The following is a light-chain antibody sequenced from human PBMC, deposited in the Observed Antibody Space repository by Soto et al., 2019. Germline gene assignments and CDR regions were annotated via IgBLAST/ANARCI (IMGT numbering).Light chain of an antibody. CDR2: DIS. CDR3: QQYGSSEII. V-gene: IGKV3-20*01. Sequence: IVMTQSPATLSVSPGERATLSCRASQSVNSNYLAWYQQKPGQAPRLLIYDISSRATGIPDRFSGSVSGTDFTLTITRLEPEDFAVFYCQQYGSSEIIFGQGTRLEIK. J-gene: IGKJ5*01. CDR1: QSVNSNY.